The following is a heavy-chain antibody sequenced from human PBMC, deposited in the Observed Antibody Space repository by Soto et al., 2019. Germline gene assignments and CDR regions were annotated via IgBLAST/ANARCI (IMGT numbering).Heavy chain of an antibody. Sequence: EVQLVESGGGLVQPGGSLRLSCAASGFTFRSHWMHWVRQAPGKGLVWVSRINNDGSDIVYGDSVKGGFATSRDNAKDTLYLQMDSLRVEDSGIYYCASDIPHNGFDPWGQGTRVTVSS. CDR1: GFTFRSHW. CDR2: INNDGSDI. CDR3: ASDIPHNGFDP. J-gene: IGHJ5*02. V-gene: IGHV3-74*01.